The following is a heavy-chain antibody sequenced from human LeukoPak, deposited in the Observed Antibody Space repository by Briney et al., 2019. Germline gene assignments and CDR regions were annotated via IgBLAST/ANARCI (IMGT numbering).Heavy chain of an antibody. CDR1: GGSISSSRSF. V-gene: IGHV4-39*01. CDR3: ARNVRHFGF. Sequence: SETLSLTCSVSGGSISSSRSFWGWIRQPPGKGLEWIGSIYYGGSTYYNPSLRSRLTISVDTSRNQFSLKLSSVTAADTAVYYCARNVRHFGFWGQGTLVTVSS. J-gene: IGHJ4*02. CDR2: IYYGGST.